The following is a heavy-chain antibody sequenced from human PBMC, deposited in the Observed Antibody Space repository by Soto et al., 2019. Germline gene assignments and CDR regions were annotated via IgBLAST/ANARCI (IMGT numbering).Heavy chain of an antibody. CDR1: GYTFTSYD. CDR2: MNPNSGNT. V-gene: IGHV1-8*01. CDR3: TRGQAAAGHQQTDYDSSMDV. Sequence: QVQLVQSGAEVKKPGASVKVSCKASGYTFTSYDINWVRQATGQGLEWMGWMNPNSGNTGYAQKFQCRVNMNKNTSICTVYMALSILRSEDSSVYYWTRGQAAAGHQQTDYDSSMDVWGHGNTVTVAS. J-gene: IGHJ6*02. D-gene: IGHD6-13*01.